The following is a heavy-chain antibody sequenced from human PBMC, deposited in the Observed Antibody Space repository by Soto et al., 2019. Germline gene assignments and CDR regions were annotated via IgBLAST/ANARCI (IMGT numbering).Heavy chain of an antibody. CDR2: ISYSGNT. J-gene: IGHJ4*02. CDR1: GGSISNFY. V-gene: IGHV4-59*01. CDR3: ARAPMVLSRSYFDS. Sequence: SETLSLTCTVSGGSISNFYWSWIRHPPGKGLEWIGYISYSGNTNYNPSLKSRVSISVDTSKNQLSLNLTSVTAADTAVYYCARAPMVLSRSYFDSWGQGTPVTVSS. D-gene: IGHD2-8*01.